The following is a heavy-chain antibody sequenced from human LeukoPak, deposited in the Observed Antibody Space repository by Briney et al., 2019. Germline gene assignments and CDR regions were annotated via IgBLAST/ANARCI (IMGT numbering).Heavy chain of an antibody. V-gene: IGHV1-69*13. CDR2: IIPILGAS. CDR1: GSTFSTYA. D-gene: IGHD3-22*01. J-gene: IGHJ1*01. Sequence: ASVKVSCKASGSTFSTYAINWVRQAPGQGLEWMGGIIPILGASNYAQRFQGRVTITADESSGTAYMALSSLRSADTAIYYCATTRDYYENSGYTLLQDWGQGTLVIVSS. CDR3: ATTRDYYENSGYTLLQD.